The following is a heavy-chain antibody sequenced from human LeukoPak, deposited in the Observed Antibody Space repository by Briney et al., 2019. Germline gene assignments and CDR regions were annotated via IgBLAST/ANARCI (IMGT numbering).Heavy chain of an antibody. J-gene: IGHJ6*03. CDR3: ARGRQDVTMIVVVMTAVSYYLDV. Sequence: SETLSLTCAVYGGSFSGYYGTWIRQTPEKGLEWIGEMNPSGSTNYNPSLKSRITISVDTSKNQFSLELSSVTAADTAVYYCARGRQDVTMIVVVMTAVSYYLDVWGKGTTVTVS. CDR2: MNPSGST. D-gene: IGHD3-22*01. CDR1: GGSFSGYY. V-gene: IGHV4-34*01.